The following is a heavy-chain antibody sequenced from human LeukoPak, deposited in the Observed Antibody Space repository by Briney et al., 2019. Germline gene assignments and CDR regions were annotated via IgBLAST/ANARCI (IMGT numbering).Heavy chain of an antibody. Sequence: GGSLRLSCEASEFTFSNYNVNWVRQAPGQRLEWVSSITSSSTYVFYADSVKGRFTISRDNAQNSLYLQMNSLRAEDTAVYYCARDPYSGSYGNNYYYYMDVWGKGTTVTISS. CDR1: EFTFSNYN. D-gene: IGHD5-12*01. CDR2: ITSSSTYV. J-gene: IGHJ6*03. CDR3: ARDPYSGSYGNNYYYYMDV. V-gene: IGHV3-21*01.